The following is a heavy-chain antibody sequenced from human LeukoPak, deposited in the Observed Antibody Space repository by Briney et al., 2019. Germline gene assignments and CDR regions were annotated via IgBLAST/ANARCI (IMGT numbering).Heavy chain of an antibody. Sequence: SETLSLTCAVYLGSFSGYYWSWIRQPPGKGLEWIGEINHSGSTNYNPSLKSRVTISVDTSKNQFSLKLSSVTAADTAVYYCARGRFAPAPVYWGQGTLVTVSS. CDR1: LGSFSGYY. V-gene: IGHV4-34*01. D-gene: IGHD3-10*01. J-gene: IGHJ4*02. CDR3: ARGRFAPAPVY. CDR2: INHSGST.